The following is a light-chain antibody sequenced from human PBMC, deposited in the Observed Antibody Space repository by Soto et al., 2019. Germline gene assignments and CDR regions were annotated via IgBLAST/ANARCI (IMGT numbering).Light chain of an antibody. Sequence: EIMMTQSPATLSVSPGERATLSCRASQSVRNNLAWYQQKPGQAPRLLIYYASTRATGIPARFSGSGSGTEFSLTTISLQSDDVAIYYCQQYNSWPPITFGQGTRLEIK. J-gene: IGKJ5*01. CDR2: YAS. CDR3: QQYNSWPPIT. V-gene: IGKV3-15*01. CDR1: QSVRNN.